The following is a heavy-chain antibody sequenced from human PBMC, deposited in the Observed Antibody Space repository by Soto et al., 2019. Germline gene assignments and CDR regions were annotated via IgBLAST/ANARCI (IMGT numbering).Heavy chain of an antibody. V-gene: IGHV3-30*18. CDR2: ISYDGSNK. CDR3: AKSLATVTTFPLWYFYYMDV. Sequence: GGSLRLSCAASGFTFSSYGMHWVRQAPGKGLEWVAVISYDGSNKYYADSAKGRFTISRDNSKNTLYLQMNSLRAEDTAVYYCAKSLATVTTFPLWYFYYMDVWGKGTTVTVSS. D-gene: IGHD4-4*01. CDR1: GFTFSSYG. J-gene: IGHJ6*03.